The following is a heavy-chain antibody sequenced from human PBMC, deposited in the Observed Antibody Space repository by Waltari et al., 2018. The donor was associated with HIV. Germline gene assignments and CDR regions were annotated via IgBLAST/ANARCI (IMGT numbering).Heavy chain of an antibody. CDR3: ARHKASTRYHLLGEGLGN. V-gene: IGHV4-39*01. CDR1: GGSITTPHYY. D-gene: IGHD3-22*01. CDR2: IYYSGGT. J-gene: IGHJ4*02. Sequence: QLQLRESGPGLVKPSETLSLTCTVSGGSITTPHYYWGWIRQPPGQGLEWIATIYYSGGTYYSPSLKSRVTISVDTSKNQFSLKLTSVTAADTAVYYCARHKASTRYHLLGEGLGNWGPGTLVTVSS.